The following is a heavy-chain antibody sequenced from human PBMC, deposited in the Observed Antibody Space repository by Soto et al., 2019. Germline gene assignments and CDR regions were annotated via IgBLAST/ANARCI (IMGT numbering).Heavy chain of an antibody. V-gene: IGHV1-69*13. CDR2: IIPIFDTA. CDR1: GGTFSDFT. Sequence: SVKVSCKASGGTFSDFTINWVRQAPGQRLEWMGGIIPIFDTANYAENFQGRVTITADESTSTSYMEVSSLRSEDTAVYYCARVVREWLATPHYYYYGMDVWGQGTTVTVSS. D-gene: IGHD6-19*01. CDR3: ARVVREWLATPHYYYYGMDV. J-gene: IGHJ6*02.